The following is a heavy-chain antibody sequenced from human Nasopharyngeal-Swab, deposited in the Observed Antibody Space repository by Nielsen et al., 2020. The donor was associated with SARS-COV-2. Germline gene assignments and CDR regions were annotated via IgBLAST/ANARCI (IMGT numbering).Heavy chain of an antibody. D-gene: IGHD5/OR15-5a*01. CDR2: ISYDGSNK. CDR3: ALAVYDYIDY. J-gene: IGHJ4*02. V-gene: IGHV3-30*03. Sequence: GESLKISCAASGFTFSSYGMHWVRQAPGKGLEWVAVISYDGSNKYYADSVKGRFTISRDNSKNTLYLQMNSLRAEDTAVYYCALAVYDYIDYWDQGTLVTVSS. CDR1: GFTFSSYG.